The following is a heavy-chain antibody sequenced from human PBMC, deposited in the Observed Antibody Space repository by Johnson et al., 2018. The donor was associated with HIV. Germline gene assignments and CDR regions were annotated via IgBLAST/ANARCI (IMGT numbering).Heavy chain of an antibody. J-gene: IGHJ3*02. D-gene: IGHD6-13*01. CDR2: ISYAGSNK. V-gene: IGHV3-30*04. CDR1: GFTFSSNA. Sequence: QVQLVESGGGVVQPGRSLRLSCAASGFTFSSNAMHWVRQAPGKGLERVVVISYAGSNKYYADSVKGRFTISRDNSKNTLYLQMNRLRAEDTAVYYCALSGGAAAYDAFDIWGQGTMVTVSS. CDR3: ALSGGAAAYDAFDI.